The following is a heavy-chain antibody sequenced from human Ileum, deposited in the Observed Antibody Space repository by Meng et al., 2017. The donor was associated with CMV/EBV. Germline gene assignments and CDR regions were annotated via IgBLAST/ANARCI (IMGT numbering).Heavy chain of an antibody. J-gene: IGHJ4*02. CDR3: ARAAARGVPVDY. CDR1: GVSISNYY. CDR2: VHFTGGI. V-gene: IGHV4-4*07. D-gene: IGHD3-10*01. Sequence: QVQLQGPGPRLVKPSETLSRTCTVSGVSISNYYWTWIRQSAVKGLEFIGRVHFTGGIDYNPSLMSRVTMSVDTSRNQLSLNVKSVTAADTAVYYCARAAARGVPVDYWGQGILVTVSS.